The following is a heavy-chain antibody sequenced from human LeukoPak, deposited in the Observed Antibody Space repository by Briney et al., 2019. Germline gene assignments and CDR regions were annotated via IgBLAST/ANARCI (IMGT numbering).Heavy chain of an antibody. CDR3: ARDLAGGRTMYYYGSSGEFDY. Sequence: ASVKVSCKASGYTFTSYAMNWVRQAPGQGLEWMGWINTSTGNPTYAQGFTGRFVFSLDTSVSTAYLQISSLKAEDTAVYYCARDLAGGRTMYYYGSSGEFDYWGQGTLVTVSS. V-gene: IGHV7-4-1*02. CDR1: GYTFTSYA. J-gene: IGHJ4*02. D-gene: IGHD3-22*01. CDR2: INTSTGNP.